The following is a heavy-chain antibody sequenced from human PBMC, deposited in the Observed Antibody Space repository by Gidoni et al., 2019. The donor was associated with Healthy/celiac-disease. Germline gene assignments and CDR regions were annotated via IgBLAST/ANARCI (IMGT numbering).Heavy chain of an antibody. J-gene: IGHJ3*02. Sequence: QVQLQESGPGLVTPSQTLSLTCTFSGGSISSGSYYWSWIRQPAGKGLEWIGRIYTSGSTNSNPSLKSRVTISVDTSKNQFSLKLSSVTAADTAVYYCARVSPERPMITFGGVIVNAFDIWGQGTMVTVSS. CDR1: GGSISSGSYY. V-gene: IGHV4-61*02. D-gene: IGHD3-16*02. CDR2: IYTSGST. CDR3: ARVSPERPMITFGGVIVNAFDI.